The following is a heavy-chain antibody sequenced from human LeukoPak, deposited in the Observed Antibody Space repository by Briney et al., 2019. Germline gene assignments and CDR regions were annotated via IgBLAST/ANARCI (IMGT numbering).Heavy chain of an antibody. J-gene: IGHJ6*03. Sequence: PSETLSLTCTVSGDSISSYYWSWIRQPPGKGLEWIGYTYYSGNTHYNPSLKSRVTISVGTSKKQFSLKLRSVTAADTAMYYCARRHYDILTGYYIYYYYYMDVWGKGTTVTISS. CDR1: GDSISSYY. CDR3: ARRHYDILTGYYIYYYYYMDV. V-gene: IGHV4-59*01. CDR2: TYYSGNT. D-gene: IGHD3-9*01.